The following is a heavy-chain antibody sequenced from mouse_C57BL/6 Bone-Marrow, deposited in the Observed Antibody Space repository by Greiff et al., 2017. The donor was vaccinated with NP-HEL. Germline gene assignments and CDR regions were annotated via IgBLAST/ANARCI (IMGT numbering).Heavy chain of an antibody. CDR1: GYTFTSYW. D-gene: IGHD1-1*01. CDR3: ARSGFITTVVAKFSFAD. CDR2: IDPSDSYT. J-gene: IGHJ3*01. V-gene: IGHV1-69*01. Sequence: VQLQQPGAELVMPGASVKLSCKASGYTFTSYWMHWVKQRPGQGLEWIGEIDPSDSYTNYNQKFKGKSTLTVDKSSSTAYMQLSSLTSEDSAVYYCARSGFITTVVAKFSFADWGKGTLVTVSA.